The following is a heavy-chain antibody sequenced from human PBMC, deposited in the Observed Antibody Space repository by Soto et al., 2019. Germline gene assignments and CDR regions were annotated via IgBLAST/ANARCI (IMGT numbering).Heavy chain of an antibody. D-gene: IGHD2-15*01. V-gene: IGHV3-23*01. CDR1: GFTFSSYA. Sequence: EVQLLESGGGLVQPGGSLRLSCAASGFTFSSYAMSWVRQAPGKGLEWVSSISGSGGSTYYADSVKGRFTISRDNSKNTLDLQMNSLRAEDTAVYYCAKDRMGSCYDLDYFDYWGQGTLVTVSS. CDR2: ISGSGGST. J-gene: IGHJ4*02. CDR3: AKDRMGSCYDLDYFDY.